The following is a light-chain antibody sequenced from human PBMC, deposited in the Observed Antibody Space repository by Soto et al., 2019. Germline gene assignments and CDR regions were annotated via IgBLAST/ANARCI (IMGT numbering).Light chain of an antibody. Sequence: EIVLTQSPAILSLSPGERATLSCRASQSVSSHLVWYQQRPGQAPRLLIYAASNRATGIPARFSGSGSGTDFTLTISSLEPEDFAVYYCQQRSGRPRTFGHGTKVDIK. V-gene: IGKV3-11*01. CDR3: QQRSGRPRT. J-gene: IGKJ1*01. CDR1: QSVSSH. CDR2: AAS.